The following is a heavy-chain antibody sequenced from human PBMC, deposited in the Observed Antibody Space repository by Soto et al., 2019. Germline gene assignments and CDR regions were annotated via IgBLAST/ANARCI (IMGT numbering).Heavy chain of an antibody. J-gene: IGHJ5*02. D-gene: IGHD2-8*01. V-gene: IGHV1-18*01. Sequence: GASVKVSCKASGYSFSNSGLSWMRQAPGQGLEWMGWISTYNGNTNYAQKFQGRLSMTRDTSTTTAFMELTTLGSDDTAVYYCARDEYNNGRNWLNPWGQGTLVTVSS. CDR1: GYSFSNSG. CDR3: ARDEYNNGRNWLNP. CDR2: ISTYNGNT.